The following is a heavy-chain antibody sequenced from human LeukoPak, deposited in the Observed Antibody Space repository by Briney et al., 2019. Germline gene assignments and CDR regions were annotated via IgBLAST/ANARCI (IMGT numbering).Heavy chain of an antibody. J-gene: IGHJ4*02. CDR2: IYHSGST. V-gene: IGHV4-30-2*01. CDR3: AREAVAGSNYFDY. D-gene: IGHD6-19*01. CDR1: GGSISSGGYS. Sequence: PSETLSLTCAVSGGSISSGGYSWSWIRQPPGKGLEWIGYIYHSGSTYYNPSLKSRVTISVDRSKNQFSPKLSSVTAADTAVYYCAREAVAGSNYFDYWGQGTLVTVSS.